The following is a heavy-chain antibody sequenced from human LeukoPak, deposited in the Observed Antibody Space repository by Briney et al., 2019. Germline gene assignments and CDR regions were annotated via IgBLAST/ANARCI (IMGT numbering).Heavy chain of an antibody. D-gene: IGHD1-1*01. Sequence: PSETLSLTCTVSGGSMSSSSYYWGWIRQPPGKGLEWIGRIYYSGSTYYNPSLKSRVTISVDTAKNQFSLKLRSATAADTAVYYCVRHFRYGWNEPFGYWGQGSLVTVSS. J-gene: IGHJ4*02. CDR3: VRHFRYGWNEPFGY. CDR2: IYYSGST. CDR1: GGSMSSSSYY. V-gene: IGHV4-39*01.